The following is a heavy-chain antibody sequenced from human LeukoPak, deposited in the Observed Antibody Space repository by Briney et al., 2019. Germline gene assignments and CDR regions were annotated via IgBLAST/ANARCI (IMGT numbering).Heavy chain of an antibody. Sequence: GGSLRLSCAASGFTFSSYGMHWVRQAPGKGLDWVAFIHHDGSNKYYADSVRGRFTISRDNSKNTLYLQMNSLRAEDTAVYYCARGGGMGHYYYYMDVWGKGTTVTISS. D-gene: IGHD5-24*01. CDR3: ARGGGMGHYYYYMDV. CDR1: GFTFSSYG. J-gene: IGHJ6*03. CDR2: IHHDGSNK. V-gene: IGHV3-30*02.